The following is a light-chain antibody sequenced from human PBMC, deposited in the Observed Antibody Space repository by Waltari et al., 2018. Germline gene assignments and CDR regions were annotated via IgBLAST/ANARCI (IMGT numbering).Light chain of an antibody. CDR1: RSNIGHNY. CDR3: AVWDDALSGAV. CDR2: RNN. Sequence: QSVVTQPPSASGTPGQRVTISCSGRRSNIGHNYVYLYQQLPGTAPKLFIHRNNQRPSGVPDRFSGSKSGNSASLAISDLRSEDEADYYCAVWDDALSGAVFGGGTKLTVL. J-gene: IGLJ3*02. V-gene: IGLV1-47*01.